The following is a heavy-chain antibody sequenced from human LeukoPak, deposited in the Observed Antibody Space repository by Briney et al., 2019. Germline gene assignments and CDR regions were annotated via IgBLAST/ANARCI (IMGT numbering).Heavy chain of an antibody. D-gene: IGHD4-17*01. CDR1: GGSISSSNW. Sequence: SGTLSLTCAVSGGSISSSNWWSWVRQPPGQGLEWIGEIYHSGSTNYNPSLKSRVTISVDKSKNQFSLKLSSVTAADTAVYYCARSAYGDSFFGNWFDPGGQGTLVTVSA. V-gene: IGHV4-4*02. J-gene: IGHJ5*02. CDR2: IYHSGST. CDR3: ARSAYGDSFFGNWFDP.